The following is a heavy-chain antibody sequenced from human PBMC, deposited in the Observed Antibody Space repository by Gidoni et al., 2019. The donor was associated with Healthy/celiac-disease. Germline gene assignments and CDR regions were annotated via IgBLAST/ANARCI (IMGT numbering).Heavy chain of an antibody. Sequence: QVQLQQWGAGLLKPSATLSLTCAVYGGSFSGYYWSWIRQPPGKGLEWIGEINHSGSTNYNPSLKSRVTISVDTSKNQFSRKLSSVTAADTAVYYFARSSGSYYAGFDYWGQGTLVTVSS. J-gene: IGHJ4*02. D-gene: IGHD1-26*01. CDR1: GGSFSGYY. CDR3: ARSSGSYYAGFDY. V-gene: IGHV4-34*01. CDR2: INHSGST.